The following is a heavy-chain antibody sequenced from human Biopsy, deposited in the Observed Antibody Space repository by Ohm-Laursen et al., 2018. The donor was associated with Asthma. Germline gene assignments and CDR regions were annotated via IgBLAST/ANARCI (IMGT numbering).Heavy chain of an antibody. CDR1: GYPFTDYY. J-gene: IGHJ4*02. V-gene: IGHV1-2*06. CDR2: IHPHNGGT. CDR3: ALSQFDY. Sequence: ASVKVSCKASGYPFTDYYVHWVRQAPGQGLGWMGRIHPHNGGTNYAQRFQGRVTMTRDTSTSTVYMELSSLRSEDTAVYYCALSQFDYWGQGTLLTVSS.